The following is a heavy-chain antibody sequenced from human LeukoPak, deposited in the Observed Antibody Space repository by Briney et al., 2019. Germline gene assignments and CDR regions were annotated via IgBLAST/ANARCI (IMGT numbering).Heavy chain of an antibody. CDR3: ARVPGVAATSYYFDY. J-gene: IGHJ4*02. Sequence: PSETLSLTCTVSGGSISSYYWSWIRQPPGKGLEWIGYIYYSGSTNYNPSLKSRVTISVDTSKNQFSLKLGSVTAADTAVYYCARVPGVAATSYYFDYWGQGTLVTVSS. CDR2: IYYSGST. V-gene: IGHV4-59*01. D-gene: IGHD2-15*01. CDR1: GGSISSYY.